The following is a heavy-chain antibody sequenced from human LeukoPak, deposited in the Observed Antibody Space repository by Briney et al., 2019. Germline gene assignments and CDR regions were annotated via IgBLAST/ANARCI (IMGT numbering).Heavy chain of an antibody. V-gene: IGHV3-7*01. Sequence: GGSLRLSCAASGFTFSSYWMSWVRQAPGKGLEWVANIKQDGSEKYYVDSVKGRFTISRDNAKNSLYLQMNSLRAEDTAVYYCASLYSGSYFYYYYYYMDVWGKGTTVTVSS. D-gene: IGHD1-26*01. CDR1: GFTFSSYW. J-gene: IGHJ6*03. CDR3: ASLYSGSYFYYYYYYMDV. CDR2: IKQDGSEK.